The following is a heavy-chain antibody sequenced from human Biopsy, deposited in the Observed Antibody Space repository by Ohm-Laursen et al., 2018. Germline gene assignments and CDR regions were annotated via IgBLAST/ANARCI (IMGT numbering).Heavy chain of an antibody. J-gene: IGHJ4*02. CDR2: ISAYNGHT. V-gene: IGHV1-18*01. Sequence: SSVKVSCKASGYPFITYGISWVRQAPGQGLEWMGWISAYNGHTKFARKFRDRVTMTTDTSTTTAYMDLRGLRSDDTAVYYCARDPHGEGRDYGSYFDYWGQGTLVTVSS. CDR3: ARDPHGEGRDYGSYFDY. D-gene: IGHD4-17*01. CDR1: GYPFITYG.